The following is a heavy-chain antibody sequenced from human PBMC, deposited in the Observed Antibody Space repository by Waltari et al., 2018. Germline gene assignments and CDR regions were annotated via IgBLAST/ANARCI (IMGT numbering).Heavy chain of an antibody. CDR2: VVPEDGET. CDR1: GYTFTDYY. Sequence: EVQLVQSGAEVKKPGATVTISCKASGYTFTDYYIHWVQQAPGKGLEWMGRVVPEDGETINAEKFKGRVTITADTSTDTAYMELSSLRSEDTAVYYCATEEWELPFDYWGQGTLVTVSS. J-gene: IGHJ4*02. CDR3: ATEEWELPFDY. V-gene: IGHV1-69-2*01. D-gene: IGHD1-26*01.